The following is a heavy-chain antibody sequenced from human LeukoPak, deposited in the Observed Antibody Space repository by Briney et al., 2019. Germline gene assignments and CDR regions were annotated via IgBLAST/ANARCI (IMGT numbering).Heavy chain of an antibody. J-gene: IGHJ3*02. CDR3: AGEGVLGAFDI. CDR2: IYYSGST. CDR1: GGSISSGGYY. D-gene: IGHD3-3*02. V-gene: IGHV4-31*03. Sequence: SETLSLTCTVSGGSISSGGYYWSWIRQHPGKGLEWIGYIYYSGSTYYNPSLKSRVTISVDTSKNQFSLKLSSVTAADTAVYYCAGEGVLGAFDIWGQGTMVTVSS.